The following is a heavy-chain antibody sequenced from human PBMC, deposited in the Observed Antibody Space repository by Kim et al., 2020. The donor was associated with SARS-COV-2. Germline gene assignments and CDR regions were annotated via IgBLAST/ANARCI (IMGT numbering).Heavy chain of an antibody. V-gene: IGHV3-33*01. CDR3: ARADFYGSGSPDN. J-gene: IGHJ4*02. D-gene: IGHD3-10*01. Sequence: VDSVKGRFTSSRDNSKNTLHLQMNSLRVEDTAIYYCARADFYGSGSPDNWGQGTLVTVSS.